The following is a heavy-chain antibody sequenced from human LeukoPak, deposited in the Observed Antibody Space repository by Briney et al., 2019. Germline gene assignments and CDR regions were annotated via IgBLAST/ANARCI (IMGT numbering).Heavy chain of an antibody. V-gene: IGHV3-43*02. Sequence: GGSLRLSCAASGFTFADHAMHWVRQAPGKGLEWVSIISGDGGSTYYADSVEGRFTISRDSSKDSLYLQMNSLRTEDTAFYYCAKDRYCFSTSCYAPFDHWGQGTLVTVSS. D-gene: IGHD2-2*01. CDR1: GFTFADHA. CDR3: AKDRYCFSTSCYAPFDH. J-gene: IGHJ4*02. CDR2: ISGDGGST.